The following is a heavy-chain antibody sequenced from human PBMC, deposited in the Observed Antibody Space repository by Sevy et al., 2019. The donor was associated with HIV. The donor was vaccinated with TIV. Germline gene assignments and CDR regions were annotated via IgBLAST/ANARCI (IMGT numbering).Heavy chain of an antibody. Sequence: GGSLRLSCGASGFTFSTYWMSWVRQAPGKGLERVANINQDGSQKYYVDSVKGRFTISKDNAKNSLYLQMSSLRAEDTAVYYCAREFDGGPDYWGQGTLVTVSS. CDR2: INQDGSQK. J-gene: IGHJ4*02. CDR3: AREFDGGPDY. V-gene: IGHV3-7*01. D-gene: IGHD3-9*01. CDR1: GFTFSTYW.